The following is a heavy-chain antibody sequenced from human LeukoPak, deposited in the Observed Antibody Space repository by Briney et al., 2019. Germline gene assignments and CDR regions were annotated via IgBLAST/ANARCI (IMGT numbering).Heavy chain of an antibody. V-gene: IGHV3-7*01. CDR2: IKQDGSEK. J-gene: IGHJ3*02. CDR3: AREGASLRFLEWSPDAFDI. Sequence: GGSLRLSCAASGFTFSSYWMSWVRQAPGKGLEWMANIKQDGSEKYYVDSVKGRFTISRDNSKNTLYLQMNSLRAEDTAVYYCAREGASLRFLEWSPDAFDIWGQGTMVTVS. D-gene: IGHD3-3*01. CDR1: GFTFSSYW.